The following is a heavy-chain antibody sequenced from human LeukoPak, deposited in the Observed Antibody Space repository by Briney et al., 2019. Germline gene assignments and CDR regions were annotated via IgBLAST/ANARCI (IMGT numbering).Heavy chain of an antibody. CDR1: GASFRDSY. CDR2: INNSGSN. J-gene: IGHJ4*02. CDR3: ARGRYGPRLGN. D-gene: IGHD3-16*01. Sequence: SETLSLTCAVYGASFRDSYWRWIRQSPEEGVERIGDINNSGSNSYNTSLNSRVFMSVDRSKNQFSLRLTSVTAADTAVYYCARGRYGPRLGNWGQGTLVTVSS. V-gene: IGHV4-34*01.